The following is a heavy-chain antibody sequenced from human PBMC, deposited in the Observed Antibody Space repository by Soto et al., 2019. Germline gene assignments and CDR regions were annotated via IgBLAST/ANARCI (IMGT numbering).Heavy chain of an antibody. CDR2: IIPILGIA. J-gene: IGHJ4*02. Sequence: QVQLVQSGAEVKKPGSSVNVSCKASGGTFSSYTISWVRQAPGQGLEWMGRIIPILGIANDAQKFQGRGTITADKSTSTAYMELSSLRSEDTAVYYCARVGSGYYFDYWGQGTLVTVSS. CDR1: GGTFSSYT. V-gene: IGHV1-69*02. CDR3: ARVGSGYYFDY. D-gene: IGHD3-10*01.